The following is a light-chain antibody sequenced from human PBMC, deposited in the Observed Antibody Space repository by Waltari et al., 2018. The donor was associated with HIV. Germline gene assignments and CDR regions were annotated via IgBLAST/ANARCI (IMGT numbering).Light chain of an antibody. CDR3: QSTDNSGTYVV. J-gene: IGLJ3*02. CDR2: KDD. CDR1: ALPTQF. V-gene: IGLV3-25*03. Sequence: YVLSQPPSVSVPPAQTARHISSGDALPTQFAYSYQQKPGQAPIMVIYKDDERPSGIPERFSGSSSGTTATLTISGVQAEDEADYHCQSTDNSGTYVVFGGGTKLTVV.